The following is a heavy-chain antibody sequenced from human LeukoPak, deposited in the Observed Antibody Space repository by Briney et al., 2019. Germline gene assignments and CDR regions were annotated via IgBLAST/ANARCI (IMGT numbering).Heavy chain of an antibody. Sequence: GGSLRLSCAASGFTVTSNNMSWVRPPPGQRELESVSVIYTDGRTFYTGSVTGRFTISRDNSKNTLYLQMNSLRAEDTAVYYCARGQIYGTGSYFFDHWGQGTLVTVSS. CDR1: GFTVTSNN. J-gene: IGHJ4*02. CDR3: ARGQIYGTGSYFFDH. CDR2: IYTDGRT. D-gene: IGHD3-10*01. V-gene: IGHV3-66*01.